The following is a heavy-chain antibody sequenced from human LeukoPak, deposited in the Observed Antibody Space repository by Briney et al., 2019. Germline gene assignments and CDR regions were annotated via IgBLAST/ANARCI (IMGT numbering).Heavy chain of an antibody. CDR2: INPSGGST. V-gene: IGHV1-46*01. D-gene: IGHD2-2*01. CDR1: GYTFTSYY. J-gene: IGHJ6*03. Sequence: ASVKVSCKASGYTFTSYYMNWVRQAPGQGLEWMGMINPSGGSTSYAQKFQGRVTVTRDTSTSTVYMELSSLRSEDTAMYYCARWDIVVVPAAMADYYYMDVWGKGTTVTVSS. CDR3: ARWDIVVVPAAMADYYYMDV.